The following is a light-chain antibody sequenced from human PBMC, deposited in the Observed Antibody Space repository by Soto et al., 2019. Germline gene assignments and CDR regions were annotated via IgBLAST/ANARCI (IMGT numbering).Light chain of an antibody. J-gene: IGKJ4*01. CDR3: QQYNDWPRT. CDR1: QSVRSH. V-gene: IGKV3-15*01. CDR2: GAS. Sequence: EVVMTQSTATLSVSPGERATLSCRASQSVRSHLAWYQQKPGQAPSLLIFGASTRATGVPARFSGSESGTEFTLTISSLQSEDVAVYFCQQYNDWPRTFGGGTKVEIK.